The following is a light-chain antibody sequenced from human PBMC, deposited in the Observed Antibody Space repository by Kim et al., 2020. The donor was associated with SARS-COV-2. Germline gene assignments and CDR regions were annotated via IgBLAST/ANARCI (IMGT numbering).Light chain of an antibody. Sequence: PGKTDRITCGGNNIGSKSVHCYQQKPGQAPVLVIYYDSDRPSGIPERFSGSNSGNTATLTISRVEAGDEADYYCQVWDSSSDHHVVFGGGTQLTVL. CDR1: NIGSKS. V-gene: IGLV3-21*04. CDR3: QVWDSSSDHHVV. J-gene: IGLJ2*01. CDR2: YDS.